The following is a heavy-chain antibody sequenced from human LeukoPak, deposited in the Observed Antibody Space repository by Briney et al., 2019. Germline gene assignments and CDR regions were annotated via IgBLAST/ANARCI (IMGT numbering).Heavy chain of an antibody. D-gene: IGHD6-13*01. CDR2: ISAYNGNT. V-gene: IGHV1-18*01. CDR1: GYTFTSYG. Sequence: ASVKVSCKASGYTFTSYGISWVRQAPGQGLEWMGWISAYNGNTNYAQKLQGRVTMTTDTSTSTAYMELKSLRSDDTAVYYCARDRPMDWYSSSWYPPYYYYYMDVWGKGTTVTISS. J-gene: IGHJ6*03. CDR3: ARDRPMDWYSSSWYPPYYYYYMDV.